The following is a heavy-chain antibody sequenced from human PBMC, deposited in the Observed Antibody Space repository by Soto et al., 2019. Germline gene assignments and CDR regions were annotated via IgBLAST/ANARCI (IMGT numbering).Heavy chain of an antibody. V-gene: IGHV3-15*07. CDR1: GFTFSNAW. CDR3: TQTDCSGGSCQPDY. J-gene: IGHJ4*02. Sequence: EVQLVESGGGLVKPGGSLRLSCAASGFTFSNAWMNWVRQAPGKGLEWVGRIKSKTDGGTTDYAAPVKGRFTISRDDSKNTLYLQMNSLKTEDTAVYYCTQTDCSGGSCQPDYWGQGTLVTVSS. CDR2: IKSKTDGGTT. D-gene: IGHD2-15*01.